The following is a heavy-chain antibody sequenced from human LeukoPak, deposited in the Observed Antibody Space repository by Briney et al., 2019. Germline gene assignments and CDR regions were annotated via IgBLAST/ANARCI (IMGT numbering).Heavy chain of an antibody. CDR1: GFTFSYYS. D-gene: IGHD4-23*01. J-gene: IGHJ6*03. CDR3: ARDPRLVRTYSDYYYMDV. Sequence: PGGSLRLSCAASGFTFSYYSMNWVRQAPGKGLEWVSSISSRSNYIYYADSVKGRFTISRDNAKNSLYLQMNSLRAEDTAVYYCARDPRLVRTYSDYYYMDVWGKGTTVTVSS. CDR2: ISSRSNYI. V-gene: IGHV3-21*01.